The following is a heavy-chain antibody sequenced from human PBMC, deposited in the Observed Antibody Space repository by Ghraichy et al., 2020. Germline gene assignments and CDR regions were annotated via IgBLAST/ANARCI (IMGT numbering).Heavy chain of an antibody. J-gene: IGHJ3*02. CDR2: INPNSGGT. CDR3: ARGAGVWFGELSLPDAFDI. Sequence: ASVKVSCKASGYTFTGYYMHWVRQAPGQGFEWMGWINPNSGGTNYAQKFQGRVTMTRDTSINTAYMELSRLRSDDTAVYYCARGAGVWFGELSLPDAFDIWGQGTMVTVSS. V-gene: IGHV1-2*02. D-gene: IGHD3-10*01. CDR1: GYTFTGYY.